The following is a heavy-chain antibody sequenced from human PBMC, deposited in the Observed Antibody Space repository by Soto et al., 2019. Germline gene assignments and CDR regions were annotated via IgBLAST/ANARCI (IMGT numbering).Heavy chain of an antibody. V-gene: IGHV4-59*08. Sequence: SETLSLTCTVSGGSMSPYYWSRIRQPPGKGLEWIGYIYYSGSTNYNPSLKSRVTISVDTSKNQFSLKLSSVTAADTAVYYCARGGDSSYYYYGMDVWGQGTTVTVSS. CDR1: GGSMSPYY. J-gene: IGHJ6*02. CDR3: ARGGDSSYYYYGMDV. D-gene: IGHD4-17*01. CDR2: IYYSGST.